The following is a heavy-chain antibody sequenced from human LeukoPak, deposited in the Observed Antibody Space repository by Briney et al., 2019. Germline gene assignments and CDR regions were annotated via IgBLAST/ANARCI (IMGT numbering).Heavy chain of an antibody. CDR1: GFTFSSYG. CDR3: SRGKREVLNTRVFDY. CDR2: IWYDGSNR. J-gene: IGHJ4*02. D-gene: IGHD1-26*01. Sequence: PGRSMRLSCAASGFTFSSYGMQWVRQAPGKGVEWVAVIWYDGSNRYYADSVKGRFTISRDNSKNTLYLQLNSLRAEDTAVYYCSRGKREVLNTRVFDYWGQGTLVTVSS. V-gene: IGHV3-33*01.